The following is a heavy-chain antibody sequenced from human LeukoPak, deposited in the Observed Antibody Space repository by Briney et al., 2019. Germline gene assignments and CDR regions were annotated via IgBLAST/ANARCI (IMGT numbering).Heavy chain of an antibody. CDR1: GGSISKSNHY. CDR3: ARGPNYGGNSKDFDY. CDR2: IYYGGST. Sequence: SETLSLTCSVSGGSISKSNHYWGWIRQPPGKGLEWIGSIYYGGSTYYNPSLKSRVTISVDTSKNQFSLKLSSVTAADTAVYYCARGPNYGGNSKDFDYWGQGTLVTVSS. V-gene: IGHV4-39*01. D-gene: IGHD4-23*01. J-gene: IGHJ4*02.